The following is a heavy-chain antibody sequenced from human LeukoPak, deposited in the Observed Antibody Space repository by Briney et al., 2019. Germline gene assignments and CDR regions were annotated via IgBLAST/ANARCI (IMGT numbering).Heavy chain of an antibody. CDR1: GFTFSDHY. V-gene: IGHV3-72*01. D-gene: IGHD3-22*01. CDR2: TRNKANSYTT. J-gene: IGHJ3*02. Sequence: GGSLRLSCAASGFTFSDHYMDWVRQAPGKGLEWVGRTRNKANSYTTEYAASVKGRFTISRDDSKNSLYLQMNSLETEDTAVYYCARGHYDSSGYYPDAFDIWGQGTMVTVSS. CDR3: ARGHYDSSGYYPDAFDI.